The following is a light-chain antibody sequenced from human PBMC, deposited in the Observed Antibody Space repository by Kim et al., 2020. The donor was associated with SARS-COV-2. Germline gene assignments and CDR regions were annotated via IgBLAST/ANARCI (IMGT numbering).Light chain of an antibody. CDR1: QSVSNRY. Sequence: SPGERAPRSCRASQSVSNRYLAWYQQKPGQAPRLLIYAATTRATGIPDRFSGSGSGTDFTLAISRLEPEDSAVYYCQQYDNLPRTFGQGTKVDIK. CDR3: QQYDNLPRT. V-gene: IGKV3-20*01. CDR2: AAT. J-gene: IGKJ1*01.